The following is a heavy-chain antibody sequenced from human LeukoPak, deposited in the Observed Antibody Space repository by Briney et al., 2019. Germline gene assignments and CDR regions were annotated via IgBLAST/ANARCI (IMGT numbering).Heavy chain of an antibody. D-gene: IGHD3-9*01. V-gene: IGHV4-39*01. CDR2: IFHSGSI. CDR3: AGRGIVTGYFDF. CDR1: GDSINNSNFY. Sequence: SEPLSLTCTVSGDSINNSNFYWGWIRQSPGKGLEWLGSIFHSGSINYNPSLKSRVTISVDTSKNQFYLRVRSVTAAETALYYCAGRGIVTGYFDFWGRGTLVTVSS. J-gene: IGHJ4*02.